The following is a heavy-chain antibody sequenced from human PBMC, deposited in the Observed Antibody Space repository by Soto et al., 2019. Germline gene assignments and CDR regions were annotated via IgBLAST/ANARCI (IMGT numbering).Heavy chain of an antibody. Sequence: GESLKISCXGSGYSFTTYWIGWVRQMPGKGLEWMGIIYPGDSDTRYSPSFQGQVTISVDKSISTAYLQWSSLEASDTAMYYCARTTYYYDSSGYNFDYWGQGTLVTVSS. D-gene: IGHD3-22*01. J-gene: IGHJ4*02. CDR3: ARTTYYYDSSGYNFDY. V-gene: IGHV5-51*01. CDR2: IYPGDSDT. CDR1: GYSFTTYW.